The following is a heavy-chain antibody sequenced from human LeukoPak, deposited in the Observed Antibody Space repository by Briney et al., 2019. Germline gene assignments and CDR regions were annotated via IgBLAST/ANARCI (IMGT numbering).Heavy chain of an antibody. Sequence: SQTLSLTCAVSGGSIGSGGYSWSWIRQPPGKGLEWIGYIYHSGSTYYNPSLKSRVTISVDRSKNQFSLKLSSVTAADTAVYYCARGSWSGYPVPYFDLWGRGTLVTVSS. CDR3: ARGSWSGYPVPYFDL. V-gene: IGHV4-30-2*01. J-gene: IGHJ2*01. D-gene: IGHD3-3*01. CDR1: GGSIGSGGYS. CDR2: IYHSGST.